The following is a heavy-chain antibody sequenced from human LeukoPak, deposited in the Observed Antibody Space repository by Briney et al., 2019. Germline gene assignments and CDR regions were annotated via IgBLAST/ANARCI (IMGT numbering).Heavy chain of an antibody. V-gene: IGHV4-34*01. CDR3: ARHGRIAARPGWFDP. J-gene: IGHJ5*02. CDR2: INHSGST. D-gene: IGHD6-6*01. Sequence: SETLSLTCAVYGGSFSGYYWSWIRQPPGKGLEWIGEINHSGSTNYNPSLKSRVTISVDTSKNQFSLKLSSVTAADTAVYYCARHGRIAARPGWFDPWGQGTLVTVSS. CDR1: GGSFSGYY.